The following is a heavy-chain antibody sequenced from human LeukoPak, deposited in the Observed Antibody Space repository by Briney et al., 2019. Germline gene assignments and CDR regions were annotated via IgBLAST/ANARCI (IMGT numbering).Heavy chain of an antibody. D-gene: IGHD3-10*01. Sequence: PSETLSLTCTVSGVSISSYYWSWIRQPPGKGLEWIGYIYYSGSTYYNPSLKSRVTISVDTSKNQFSLKLSSVTAADTAVYYCARDGSRITMVRGVPLNAFDIWGQGTMVTVSS. CDR3: ARDGSRITMVRGVPLNAFDI. CDR2: IYYSGST. V-gene: IGHV4-59*12. J-gene: IGHJ3*02. CDR1: GVSISSYY.